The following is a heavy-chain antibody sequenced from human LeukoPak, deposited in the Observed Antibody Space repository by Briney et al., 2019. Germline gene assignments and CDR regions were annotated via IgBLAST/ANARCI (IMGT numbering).Heavy chain of an antibody. V-gene: IGHV4-30-2*01. D-gene: IGHD2-2*01. CDR1: GGSISSGGYY. CDR3: AREDIVVVPAAEEPTGNDAFDI. Sequence: SETLSLTCTVSGGSISSGGYYWSWIWQPPGKGLDWIGYIYHSGITYYNPSLKSRVTISVDRSKNQFSLKLSSVTAADTAVYYCAREDIVVVPAAEEPTGNDAFDIWGQGTLVTVSS. J-gene: IGHJ3*02. CDR2: IYHSGIT.